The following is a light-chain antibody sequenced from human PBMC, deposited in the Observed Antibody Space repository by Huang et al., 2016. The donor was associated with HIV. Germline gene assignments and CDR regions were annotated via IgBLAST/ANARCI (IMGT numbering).Light chain of an antibody. Sequence: EIVMTQSPATLSVSPGERATLSCRASQSVNRTLAWYQQKPGQAPRLLIYGASTRATGIPARFSGIGSGTEFTLTISSLQSEDFAVYYCQQSKYWPLFGGGTKVEIK. CDR2: GAS. CDR3: QQSKYWPL. V-gene: IGKV3-15*01. J-gene: IGKJ4*01. CDR1: QSVNRT.